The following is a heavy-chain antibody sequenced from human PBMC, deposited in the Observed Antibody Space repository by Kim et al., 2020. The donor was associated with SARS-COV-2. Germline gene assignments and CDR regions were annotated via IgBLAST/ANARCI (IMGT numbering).Heavy chain of an antibody. V-gene: IGHV3-30*18. CDR3: AKAKQWLDLYYYYGMDV. J-gene: IGHJ6*02. CDR1: GFTFSSYG. Sequence: GGSLRLSCAASGFTFSSYGMHWVRQAPDKGLEWVAVISYDVSNKYYADSVKGRFTISRDNSKNTLYLQMNSLRAEDTAVYYCAKAKQWLDLYYYYGMDVWGQGTTVTVSS. D-gene: IGHD6-19*01. CDR2: ISYDVSNK.